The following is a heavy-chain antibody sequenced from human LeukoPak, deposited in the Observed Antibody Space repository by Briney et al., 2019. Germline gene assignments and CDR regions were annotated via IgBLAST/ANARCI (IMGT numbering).Heavy chain of an antibody. CDR3: ATAAGEVPTGTGSFDV. J-gene: IGHJ3*01. D-gene: IGHD3/OR15-3a*01. Sequence: SVRVSCKASGGTFSSYAISWVRQAPGQGLEWMGGIIPIFGTANYAQKFQGRVTITADESTSTAYMELSSLRSEDTAVYYCATAAGEVPTGTGSFDVWGQGTVVTVSS. V-gene: IGHV1-69*13. CDR1: GGTFSSYA. CDR2: IIPIFGTA.